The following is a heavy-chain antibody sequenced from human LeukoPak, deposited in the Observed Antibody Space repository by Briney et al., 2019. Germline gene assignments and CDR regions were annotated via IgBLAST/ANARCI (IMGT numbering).Heavy chain of an antibody. CDR2: IYYSGST. CDR3: ARDEGGGWYYFDY. CDR1: GSSISSSSYY. D-gene: IGHD6-19*01. V-gene: IGHV4-39*02. J-gene: IGHJ4*02. Sequence: SETLSLTCTVSGSSISSSSYYWGWIRQPPGKGLEWIGSIYYSGSTYYNPSLKSRVTISVDTSKNQFSLKLSSVTAADTAVYYCARDEGGGWYYFDYWGQGTLVTVSS.